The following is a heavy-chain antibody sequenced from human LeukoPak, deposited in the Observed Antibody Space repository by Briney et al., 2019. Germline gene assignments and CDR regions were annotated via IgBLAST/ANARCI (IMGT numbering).Heavy chain of an antibody. J-gene: IGHJ6*03. Sequence: SETLSLTCTVSGDSISSYYWSWIRQPAGKGLEWIGRIYTSGSTNYNSSLKSRVTMSVDTSKNQFSLKLSSVTAADTAVYYCARGQGYYYYYYYMDVWGKGTTVTVSS. CDR1: GDSISSYY. CDR3: ARGQGYYYYYYYMDV. V-gene: IGHV4-4*07. CDR2: IYTSGST.